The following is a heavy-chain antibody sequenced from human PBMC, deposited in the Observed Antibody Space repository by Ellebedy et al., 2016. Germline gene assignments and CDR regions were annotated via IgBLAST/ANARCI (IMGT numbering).Heavy chain of an antibody. Sequence: GESLKISXAASGFSFSNFGTSWIRQAPGKGLEWVSYISSSGSTIYYADSVKGRFTISRDNAKNSLYLQMNSLRAEDTAVYYCARDWTYYYDSSGYYYWGQGTLVTVSS. D-gene: IGHD3-22*01. CDR2: ISSSGSTI. CDR3: ARDWTYYYDSSGYYY. CDR1: GFSFSNFG. J-gene: IGHJ4*02. V-gene: IGHV3-11*01.